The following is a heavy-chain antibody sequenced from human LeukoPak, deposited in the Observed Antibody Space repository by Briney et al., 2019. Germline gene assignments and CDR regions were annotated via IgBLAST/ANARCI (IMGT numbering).Heavy chain of an antibody. D-gene: IGHD5-18*01. CDR2: IYTSEST. Sequence: SETLSLTCTVSGGSISSYYWSWIRQPAGKGLEWIGRIYTSESTNYNPSLKSRVTMSVDTSKNQFSLKLSSVTVADTAVYYCARVKSDTAMVTPRDYYYYYMDVWGKGTTVTVSS. J-gene: IGHJ6*03. CDR3: ARVKSDTAMVTPRDYYYYYMDV. V-gene: IGHV4-4*07. CDR1: GGSISSYY.